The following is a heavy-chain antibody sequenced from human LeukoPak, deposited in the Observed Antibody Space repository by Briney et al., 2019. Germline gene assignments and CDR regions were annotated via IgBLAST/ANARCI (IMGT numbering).Heavy chain of an antibody. CDR2: IIPIFGTA. Sequence: GASVKVSCKASGGTFSSYAISWVRQAPGQGLEWMGGIIPIFGTANYAQKFQGRVTITTDESTSTAYMELSSLRSEDTAVYYCARAADGSSARGGNWFDPWGQGTLVTVSS. CDR3: ARAADGSSARGGNWFDP. CDR1: GGTFSSYA. D-gene: IGHD1-26*01. J-gene: IGHJ5*02. V-gene: IGHV1-69*05.